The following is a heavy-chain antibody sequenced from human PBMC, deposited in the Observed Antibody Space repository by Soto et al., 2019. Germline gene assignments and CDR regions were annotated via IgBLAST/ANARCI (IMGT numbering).Heavy chain of an antibody. CDR2: IIPIFGTA. CDR1: GGTFSSYA. CDR3: ANARGVGGVMSIVSWFDP. D-gene: IGHD3-16*01. V-gene: IGHV1-69*01. Sequence: QVQLVQSGAEVKKPGSSVKVSCKASGGTFSSYAISWVRQAPGQGLEWMGGIIPIFGTANYAQKFQARVTITADDSTRTAYMDLSSLGSEDTAVYYCANARGVGGVMSIVSWFDPWGQGTLGTVSS. J-gene: IGHJ5*02.